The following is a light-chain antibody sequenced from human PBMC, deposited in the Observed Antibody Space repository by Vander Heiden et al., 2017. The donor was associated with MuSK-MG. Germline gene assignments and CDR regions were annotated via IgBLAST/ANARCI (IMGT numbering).Light chain of an antibody. CDR3: QQYGGSPLWT. Sequence: EIVLTQSPGTLSLSPGERATLSCRASQSVSSSYLAWYQLKPGQAPRLLVHGASNRATGIPDRFSGSGYGTDFTLTISRLEPEDLAVYYCQQYGGSPLWTFGQGTKVXIK. V-gene: IGKV3-20*01. CDR1: QSVSSSY. J-gene: IGKJ1*01. CDR2: GAS.